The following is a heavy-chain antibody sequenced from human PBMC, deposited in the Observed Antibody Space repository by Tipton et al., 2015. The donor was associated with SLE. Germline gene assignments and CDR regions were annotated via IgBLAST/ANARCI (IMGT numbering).Heavy chain of an antibody. V-gene: IGHV4-39*07. CDR2: IYYSGST. CDR3: ARDGEMSSGGTFGYYYYGMDV. D-gene: IGHD2-15*01. CDR1: GGSISSSSYY. Sequence: TLSLTCTVSGGSISSSSYYWGWIRQPPGKGLEWIGSIYYSGSTNYNPSLKSRVTISVDKSKNQFSLKLSSVTAADTAVYYCARDGEMSSGGTFGYYYYGMDVRGQGTTVTVSS. J-gene: IGHJ6*02.